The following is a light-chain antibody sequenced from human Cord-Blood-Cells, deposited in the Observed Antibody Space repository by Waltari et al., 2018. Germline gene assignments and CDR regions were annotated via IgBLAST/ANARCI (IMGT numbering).Light chain of an antibody. CDR3: QQYYSTPFT. Sequence: DIVMTQSPDSLAVSLGERPTINFTSSQSVLYSSNNKNYLAWYQQKPGQPPKLLIYWASTREAGVPDRFSGSGSGTDFTLTISSLQAEDGAVYYCQQYYSTPFTFGPGTKVDIK. CDR2: WAS. CDR1: QSVLYSSNNKNY. J-gene: IGKJ3*01. V-gene: IGKV4-1*01.